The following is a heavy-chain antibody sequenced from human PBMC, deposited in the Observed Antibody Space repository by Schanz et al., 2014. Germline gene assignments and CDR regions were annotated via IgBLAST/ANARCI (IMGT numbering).Heavy chain of an antibody. D-gene: IGHD5-12*01. CDR3: ARDEGRDGYNLAFDV. J-gene: IGHJ4*03. Sequence: EVQLVESGGGLIQPGGSLRLSCAVSGFTVSTNYMSWVRQAPGKGLEWVSSLYIGGGSTRYADSVKGRFIISRDSSKNTLLLQMNSLRADDTAVYFCARDEGRDGYNLAFDVWGRGTLVTVSS. CDR2: LYIGGGST. CDR1: GFTVSTNY. V-gene: IGHV3-53*01.